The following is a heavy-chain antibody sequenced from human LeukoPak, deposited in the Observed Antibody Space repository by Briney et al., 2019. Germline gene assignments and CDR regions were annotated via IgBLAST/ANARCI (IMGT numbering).Heavy chain of an antibody. CDR1: GYTFTSYG. Sequence: ASVKVSCKASGYTFTSYGISWVRQAPGQGLGWMGWISAYNGNTNYAQKLQGRVTMTTDTSTSTAYMELRSLRSDDTAVYYCAREDIVVVVAATSRYYYYGMDVWGQGTTVTVSS. J-gene: IGHJ6*02. V-gene: IGHV1-18*01. CDR3: AREDIVVVVAATSRYYYYGMDV. CDR2: ISAYNGNT. D-gene: IGHD2-15*01.